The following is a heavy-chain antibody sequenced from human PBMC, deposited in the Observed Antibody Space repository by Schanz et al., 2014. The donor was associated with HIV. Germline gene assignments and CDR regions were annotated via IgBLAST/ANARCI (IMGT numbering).Heavy chain of an antibody. CDR3: VRDAAGRFSDRSPGY. CDR2: ISTGGERT. Sequence: EVQLLESGGGLEQPGGSLRLSCVASGFPFSNFAMSWVRQDPGRGLEWVSAISTGGERTFYADSVKGRFTISRDNSKNTLYLQMNSLRVEDTAVYYCVRDAAGRFSDRSPGYWGQGTLVIVSS. J-gene: IGHJ4*01. V-gene: IGHV3-23*01. D-gene: IGHD2-15*01. CDR1: GFPFSNFA.